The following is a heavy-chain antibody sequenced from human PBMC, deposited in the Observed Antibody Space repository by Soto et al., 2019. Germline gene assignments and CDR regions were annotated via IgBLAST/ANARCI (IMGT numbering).Heavy chain of an antibody. J-gene: IGHJ6*02. V-gene: IGHV1-18*01. CDR2: ISGRSGNS. Sequence: QVQLVQSGTEVKKPGASVKVSCETSGYSFANQAINWVRQAPGQGLEWVGWISGRSGNSNYAETVRGRVTMTTDTSTGTACLELRALTTDDTAVYYCARGYDSSAYFYPLGDGMDVWGQGTTVTVSS. CDR3: ARGYDSSAYFYPLGDGMDV. CDR1: GYSFANQA. D-gene: IGHD3-22*01.